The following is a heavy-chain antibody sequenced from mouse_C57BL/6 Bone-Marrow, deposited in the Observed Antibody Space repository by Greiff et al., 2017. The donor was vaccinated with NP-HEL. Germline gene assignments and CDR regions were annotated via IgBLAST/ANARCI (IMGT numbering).Heavy chain of an antibody. J-gene: IGHJ2*01. CDR2: IYPGDGDT. Sequence: VQLQQSGPELVKPGASVKISCKASGYAFSSSWMNWVKQRPGKGLEWIGRIYPGDGDTNYNGKFKGKATLTADKSSSTAYMQLSSLTSEDSAVYFCARSGTTVADYWSQGTTLTVSS. D-gene: IGHD1-1*01. CDR1: GYAFSSSW. CDR3: ARSGTTVADY. V-gene: IGHV1-82*01.